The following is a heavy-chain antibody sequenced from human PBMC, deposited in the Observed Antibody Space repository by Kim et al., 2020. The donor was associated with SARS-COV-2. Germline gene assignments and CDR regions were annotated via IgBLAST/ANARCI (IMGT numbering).Heavy chain of an antibody. D-gene: IGHD2-21*02. CDR1: GYTFTSYG. J-gene: IGHJ4*02. CDR2: ISAYNGNT. V-gene: IGHV1-18*04. Sequence: ASVKVSCKASGYTFTSYGISWVRQAPGQGLEWMGWISAYNGNTNYAQKLQGRVTMTTDTSTSTAYMELRSLRSDDTAVYYCQLYCGGDCSTDYWGQGTLVTVSS. CDR3: QLYCGGDCSTDY.